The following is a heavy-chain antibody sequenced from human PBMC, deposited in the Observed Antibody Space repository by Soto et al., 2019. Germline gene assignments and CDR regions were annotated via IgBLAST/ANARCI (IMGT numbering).Heavy chain of an antibody. D-gene: IGHD4-17*01. CDR2: INPNSGGT. V-gene: IGHV1-2*04. J-gene: IGHJ4*02. CDR1: GYTFTGYY. Sequence: VKVSCKASGYTFTGYYMHWVRQAPGQGLEWMGWINPNSGGTNYAQKFQGWVTMTRDTSISTAYMELSRLRSDDTAVYYCARVLGTTVTNGFDYWGQGTLVTVSS. CDR3: ARVLGTTVTNGFDY.